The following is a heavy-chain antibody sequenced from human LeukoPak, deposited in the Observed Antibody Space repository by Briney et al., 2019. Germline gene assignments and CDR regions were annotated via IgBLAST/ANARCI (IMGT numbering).Heavy chain of an antibody. D-gene: IGHD2-15*01. CDR1: GFTVSSNY. V-gene: IGHV3-53*04. CDR3: AREARDCSGGSCYSFDY. CDR2: IYSGGST. Sequence: GGSLGLSCAASGFTVSSNYMSWVRQAPGKGLEWVSVIYSGGSTYYADSVKGRFTISRHNSKNTLYLQMNSLRAEDTAVYYCAREARDCSGGSCYSFDYWGQGTLVTVSS. J-gene: IGHJ4*02.